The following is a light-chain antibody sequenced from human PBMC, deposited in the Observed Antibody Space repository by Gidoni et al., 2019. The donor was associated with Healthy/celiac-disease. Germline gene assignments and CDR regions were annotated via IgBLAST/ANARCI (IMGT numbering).Light chain of an antibody. CDR1: QSVSSSY. Sequence: EIVLTQSPGTLSLSPGERATLSGRASQSVSSSYLAWYQQKPGQAPRLLIYGASSRATGIPDRFSGSGSGTDFTLTISRLEPEDFAVYYCQQYGSSPPWTFXXXTKVEIK. V-gene: IGKV3-20*01. CDR2: GAS. J-gene: IGKJ1*01. CDR3: QQYGSSPPWT.